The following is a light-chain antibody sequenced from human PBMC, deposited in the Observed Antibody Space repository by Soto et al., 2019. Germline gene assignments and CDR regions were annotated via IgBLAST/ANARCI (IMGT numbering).Light chain of an antibody. CDR3: QQSGDSPVT. CDR1: QSVSSY. CDR2: DAS. V-gene: IGKV3-20*01. Sequence: EIVIPQSPATLSVSPGERATLSCRASQSVSSYLAWYQKKAGQDPRIIISDASDRATGIPDRFSGIASGTDFNLTISRLVTEECAVYDGQQSGDSPVTFGPVTQVDIK. J-gene: IGKJ1*01.